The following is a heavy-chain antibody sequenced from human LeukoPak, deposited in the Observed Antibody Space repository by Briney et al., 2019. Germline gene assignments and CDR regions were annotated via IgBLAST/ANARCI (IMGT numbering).Heavy chain of an antibody. Sequence: ASVTVSCKASGYTFTSYYMHWVRQAPGQGLEWMGVSNPSGVGTNYAQKFQGRVTMTRDTSTTTVYMELSSLRSEDTAVYYCAREEPGGYFDYWGQGTLVTVSS. J-gene: IGHJ4*02. V-gene: IGHV1-46*01. CDR1: GYTFTSYY. D-gene: IGHD2-8*02. CDR2: SNPSGVGT. CDR3: AREEPGGYFDY.